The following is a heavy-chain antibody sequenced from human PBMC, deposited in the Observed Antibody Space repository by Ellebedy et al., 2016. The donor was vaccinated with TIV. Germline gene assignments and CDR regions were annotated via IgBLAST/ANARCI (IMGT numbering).Heavy chain of an antibody. Sequence: GGSLRLSCAASGFTFSSYAMNWVRQAPGKGLEWVSSISSSSSYIYYADSVKGRFTISRDNAKNSLYLQMNSLRAEDTAVYYCARPSVSNGYYQFDFWGQGALVTVSS. CDR1: GFTFSSYA. CDR2: ISSSSSYI. D-gene: IGHD3-22*01. J-gene: IGHJ4*02. V-gene: IGHV3-21*01. CDR3: ARPSVSNGYYQFDF.